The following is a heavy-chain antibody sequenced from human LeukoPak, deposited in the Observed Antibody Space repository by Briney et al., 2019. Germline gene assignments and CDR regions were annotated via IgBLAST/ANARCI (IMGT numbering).Heavy chain of an antibody. CDR3: ARGNYYDSSGYYYSPPIDY. Sequence: WFRQPPGKGLEWIGSIYYSGSTYYNPSLKSRVTISVDTSKNQFSLKLSSVTAADTAVYYCARGNYYDSSGYYYSPPIDYWGQGTLVTVSS. V-gene: IGHV4-39*07. J-gene: IGHJ4*02. CDR2: IYYSGST. D-gene: IGHD3-22*01.